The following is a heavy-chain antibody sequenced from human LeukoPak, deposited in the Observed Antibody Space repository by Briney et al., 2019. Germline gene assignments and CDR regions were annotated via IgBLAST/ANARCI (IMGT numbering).Heavy chain of an antibody. Sequence: SVKVSCKASGYTFTSYGISWVRQAPGQGLEWMGWIVVGSGNTNYAQKFQERVTITRDRSTSTAYMELSSLRSEDTALYYCATHSSRWYDHDAFDIWGQGTMVTVSS. J-gene: IGHJ3*02. V-gene: IGHV1-58*02. CDR2: IVVGSGNT. CDR1: GYTFTSYG. CDR3: ATHSSRWYDHDAFDI. D-gene: IGHD6-19*01.